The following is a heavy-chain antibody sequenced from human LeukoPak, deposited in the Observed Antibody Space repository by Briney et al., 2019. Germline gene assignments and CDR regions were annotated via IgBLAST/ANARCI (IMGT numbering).Heavy chain of an antibody. J-gene: IGHJ4*02. Sequence: GGSLRLSCAASGFTFSSYWMSWVRQAPGKGLEWVANIKKDGSEKYYVDSVKGRFTISRDNAKKSLYLQMNSLRAEDTAVYYCARHLSGVTGYSYGRGIDYWGQGTLVTVSS. CDR1: GFTFSSYW. D-gene: IGHD5-18*01. V-gene: IGHV3-7*01. CDR2: IKKDGSEK. CDR3: ARHLSGVTGYSYGRGIDY.